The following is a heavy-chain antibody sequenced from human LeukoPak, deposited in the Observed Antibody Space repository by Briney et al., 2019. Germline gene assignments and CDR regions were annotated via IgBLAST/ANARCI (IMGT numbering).Heavy chain of an antibody. CDR2: IIPIFGTA. CDR3: ARRVAVAGTYDQMGDNWFDP. D-gene: IGHD6-19*01. Sequence: PVASVKVSCKASGGTFSSYAISWVRQAPGQGLEWMGGIIPIFGTANYAQKFQGRVTITADESTSTAYMELSSLRSEDTAVYYCARRVAVAGTYDQMGDNWFDPWGQGTLVTVSS. J-gene: IGHJ5*02. CDR1: GGTFSSYA. V-gene: IGHV1-69*13.